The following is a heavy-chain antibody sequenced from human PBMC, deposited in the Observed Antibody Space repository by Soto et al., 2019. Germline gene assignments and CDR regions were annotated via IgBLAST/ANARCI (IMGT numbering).Heavy chain of an antibody. D-gene: IGHD3-10*01. V-gene: IGHV1-69*06. CDR2: IIPLFGTA. CDR3: ATDVLVCRVVLIGSDHRLKV. CDR1: GDTFSSDA. Sequence: QVQLVQSGAEVKKPGSSVKVSCRASGDTFSSDAINWVRQVPGQGLEWMGRIIPLFGTATYAQKFQGRVTMIAGRSTNTADMSMSSLSIEDTALYSCATDVLVCRVVLIGSDHRLKVWGQGTPVSVSS. J-gene: IGHJ4*01.